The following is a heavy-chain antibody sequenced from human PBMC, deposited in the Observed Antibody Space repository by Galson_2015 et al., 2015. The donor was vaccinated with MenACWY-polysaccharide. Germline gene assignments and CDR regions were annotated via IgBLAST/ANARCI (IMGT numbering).Heavy chain of an antibody. CDR1: GFTFSSYG. Sequence: LRLSCAASGFTFSSYGMHWVRQAPGKGLEWVAVISYDGSNKYYADSVKGRFTISRDNSKNTLYLQMNSLRAEDTAVYYCASDYGGNSGGWAFDIWGQGTMVTVSS. CDR2: ISYDGSNK. V-gene: IGHV3-30*03. D-gene: IGHD4-23*01. CDR3: ASDYGGNSGGWAFDI. J-gene: IGHJ3*02.